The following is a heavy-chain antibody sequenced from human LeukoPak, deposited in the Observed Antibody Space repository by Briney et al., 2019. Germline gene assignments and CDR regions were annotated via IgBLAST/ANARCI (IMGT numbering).Heavy chain of an antibody. CDR2: INPSGGST. J-gene: IGHJ3*02. D-gene: IGHD3-9*01. CDR1: GYTFTGYY. V-gene: IGHV1-46*01. Sequence: ASVKVSCKASGYTFTGYYMHWVRQAPGQGLEWMGIINPSGGSTSYAQKFQGRVTMTRDTSTSTVYMELSGLRSEDTAVYYCAREDYDILTGYYKGNDAFDIWGQGTMATVSS. CDR3: AREDYDILTGYYKGNDAFDI.